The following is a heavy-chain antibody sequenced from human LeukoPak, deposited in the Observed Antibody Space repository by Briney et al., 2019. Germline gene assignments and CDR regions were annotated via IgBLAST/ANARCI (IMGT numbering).Heavy chain of an antibody. Sequence: PSKTLSLTCAVYGGSFSGYYWSWIRQPPGKGLEWIGEINHSGSTNYNPSLKSRVTISVDTSKNQFSLKLSSVTAADTAVYYCARAVSCSGGSCLFDYWGQGTLVTVSS. V-gene: IGHV4-34*01. CDR1: GGSFSGYY. J-gene: IGHJ4*02. CDR3: ARAVSCSGGSCLFDY. CDR2: INHSGST. D-gene: IGHD2-15*01.